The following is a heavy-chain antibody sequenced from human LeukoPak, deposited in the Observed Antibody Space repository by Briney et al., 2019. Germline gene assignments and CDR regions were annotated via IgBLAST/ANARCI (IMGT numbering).Heavy chain of an antibody. Sequence: SETLSLTCTVSGGPISSYYWSWIRQPPGKGLEWIGLIYSSGSIKYNPSLKSRLTISLDTSNNQISLKLTSVTAADTAIYYCARQFEFWGQGTLVTVSS. V-gene: IGHV4-59*08. CDR2: IYSSGSI. J-gene: IGHJ4*02. CDR3: ARQFEF. CDR1: GGPISSYY.